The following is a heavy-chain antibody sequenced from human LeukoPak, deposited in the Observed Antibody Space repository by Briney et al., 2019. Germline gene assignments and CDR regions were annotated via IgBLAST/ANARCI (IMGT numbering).Heavy chain of an antibody. CDR3: ARGPSRAGYYGTDP. CDR1: GGSFSGYY. CDR2: INHSGST. V-gene: IGHV4-34*01. Sequence: SETLSLTCAVYGGSFSGYYWSWIRQPPGKGPEWIGEINHSGSTNYNPSLKSRVTISVDTSKNQFSLKLSSVTAADTAVYYCARGPSRAGYYGTDPWGQGTLVTVSS. J-gene: IGHJ5*02. D-gene: IGHD3-22*01.